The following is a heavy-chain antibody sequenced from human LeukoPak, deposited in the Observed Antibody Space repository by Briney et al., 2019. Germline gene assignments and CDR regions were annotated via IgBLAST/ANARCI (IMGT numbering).Heavy chain of an antibody. V-gene: IGHV1-69*02. CDR3: ARGSGGGRYGMDV. Sequence: ASVKVSCKASGGTFSSYTISWVRQAPGQGLEWMGRIIPILGIANYAQKFQGRVTITADKSTSTAYMELSSLRSEDTAVYYCARGSGGGRYGMDVWGQGTTVTVSS. D-gene: IGHD2-15*01. J-gene: IGHJ6*02. CDR2: IIPILGIA. CDR1: GGTFSSYT.